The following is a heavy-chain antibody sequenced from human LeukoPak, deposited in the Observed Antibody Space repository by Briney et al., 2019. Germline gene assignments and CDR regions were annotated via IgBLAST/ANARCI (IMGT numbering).Heavy chain of an antibody. Sequence: PGGSLKLSCAASGFTFSSYEMNWVRQAPGKGLEWVSYISSSGSTIYYADSVKGRFTISRDNAKNSLSLQMNSLGAEDAAVYYLAELGITMIGVVWGKGTTVTISS. V-gene: IGHV3-48*03. CDR3: AELGITMIGVV. CDR1: GFTFSSYE. CDR2: ISSSGSTI. J-gene: IGHJ6*04. D-gene: IGHD3-10*02.